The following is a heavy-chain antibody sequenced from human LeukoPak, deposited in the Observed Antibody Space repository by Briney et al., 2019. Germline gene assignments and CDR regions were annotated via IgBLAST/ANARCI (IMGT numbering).Heavy chain of an antibody. CDR3: ARGSHNYYDSSGYYPPFDY. V-gene: IGHV3-33*01. J-gene: IGHJ4*02. Sequence: GGSLRLSCAASGFTFSSYGMHWVRQAPGKGLEWVAVIWYDGSNKYYADSVKGRFTISRDNSKNTLYLQMNSLRAEDTAVYYCARGSHNYYDSSGYYPPFDYWDQGTLVTVS. CDR1: GFTFSSYG. D-gene: IGHD3-22*01. CDR2: IWYDGSNK.